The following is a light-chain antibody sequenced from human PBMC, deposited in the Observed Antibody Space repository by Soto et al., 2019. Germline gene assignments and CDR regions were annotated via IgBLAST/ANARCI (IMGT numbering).Light chain of an antibody. J-gene: IGLJ2*01. Sequence: QSALTQPASVSGSPGQSITISCTGTSSDVGDSNYVSWYQHHPGKVPKLLIYEVTNRPSGVSSRFSGSKSGNTASLTISGLQAEDEADYYCSSYSSGSTLVVFGGGTKLTVL. CDR2: EVT. CDR3: SSYSSGSTLVV. CDR1: SSDVGDSNY. V-gene: IGLV2-14*01.